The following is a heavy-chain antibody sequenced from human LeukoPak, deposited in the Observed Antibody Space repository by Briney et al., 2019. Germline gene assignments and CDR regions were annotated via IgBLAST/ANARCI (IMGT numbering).Heavy chain of an antibody. J-gene: IGHJ4*02. CDR2: LTSDGGST. CDR3: AKSLVRWAFDY. Sequence: GGSLRLSCAASGFTFSSYDMSWVRQVPGKGLEWVSSLTSDGGSTEYADSVKGRFTISRDNSKNTLYLQMNSLRAEDTALYFCAKSLVRWAFDYWGQGVLVSVSS. D-gene: IGHD1-26*01. V-gene: IGHV3-23*01. CDR1: GFTFSSYD.